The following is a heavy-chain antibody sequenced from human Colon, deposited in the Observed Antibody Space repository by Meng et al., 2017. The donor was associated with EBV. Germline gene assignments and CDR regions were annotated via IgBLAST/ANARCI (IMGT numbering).Heavy chain of an antibody. CDR3: ARDRGGF. CDR2: ISTDGNSK. V-gene: IGHV3-30-3*01. D-gene: IGHD3-10*01. J-gene: IGHJ4*02. Sequence: QVQLVSSGGGVSQPGRSLWLSCVASGFTFRSYDMHWVRQAPGKGPEWVAFISTDGNSKDYVDSMRGRFTISRDTSKNTVHLQMDRLRPEDTAVYYCARDRGGFWGQGTLVTVSS. CDR1: GFTFRSYD.